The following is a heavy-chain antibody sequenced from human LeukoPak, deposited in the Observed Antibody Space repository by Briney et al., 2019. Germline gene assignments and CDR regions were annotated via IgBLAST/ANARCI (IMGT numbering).Heavy chain of an antibody. J-gene: IGHJ2*01. V-gene: IGHV5-10-1*01. CDR3: ARSDGWENWHFDL. D-gene: IGHD5-24*01. CDR1: GYSFTSYW. CDR2: IASRDSYT. Sequence: GKSLKISCKGSGYSFTSYWISWVRQMPGKGLEWMGRIASRDSYTNYSPSFQGHVTISVDKSISTAYLQWSSLKASDTAMYYCARSDGWENWHFDLWGRGTLVTVSS.